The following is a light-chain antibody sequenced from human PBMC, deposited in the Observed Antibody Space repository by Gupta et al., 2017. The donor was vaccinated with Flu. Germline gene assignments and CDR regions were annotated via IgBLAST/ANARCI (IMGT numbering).Light chain of an antibody. CDR2: TAL. CDR1: QSITKY. V-gene: IGKV1-39*01. Sequence: DIQMTQSPSSLSASVGDTVTITCRASQSITKYLNWYQQKPGKAPKVLIFTALSLQNGVPSRFSGSGSGTDFTLTITRLQPEDSATYYCQQRDSTPNTFGQGTKFEI. J-gene: IGKJ2*01. CDR3: QQRDSTPNT.